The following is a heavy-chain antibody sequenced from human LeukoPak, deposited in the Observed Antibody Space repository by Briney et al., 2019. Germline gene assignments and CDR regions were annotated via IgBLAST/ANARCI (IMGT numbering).Heavy chain of an antibody. CDR3: ARGGTAMVYYYYGMDV. J-gene: IGHJ6*04. CDR2: IYHSGST. Sequence: SETLSLTCAVSGGSISSSNWWSWVRQPPGKGLEWIGEIYHSGSTNYNPSLKSRVTISVDKSKNQLSLKLSSVTAADTAVYYCARGGTAMVYYYYGMDVWGKGTTVTVSS. D-gene: IGHD5-18*01. V-gene: IGHV4-4*02. CDR1: GGSISSSNW.